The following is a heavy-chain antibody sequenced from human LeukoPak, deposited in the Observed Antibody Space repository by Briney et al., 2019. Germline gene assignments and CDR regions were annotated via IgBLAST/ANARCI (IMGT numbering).Heavy chain of an antibody. J-gene: IGHJ6*02. Sequence: GGSLRLSCAASGFTFSSYSMNWVRQAPGKGLEWVSSISSSSSYIYYADSVKGRFTISRDNAKNSLYLQMNSLRDEDTAVYYCARDGGSSGWYQNYYYYGMDVWGQGTTVTVS. CDR2: ISSSSSYI. CDR1: GFTFSSYS. V-gene: IGHV3-21*01. CDR3: ARDGGSSGWYQNYYYYGMDV. D-gene: IGHD6-19*01.